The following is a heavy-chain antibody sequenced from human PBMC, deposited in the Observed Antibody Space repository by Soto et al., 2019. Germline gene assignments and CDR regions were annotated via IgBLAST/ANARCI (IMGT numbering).Heavy chain of an antibody. CDR3: ARGPRHSDAY. V-gene: IGHV3-7*05. CDR1: GFTFSTSW. CDR2: IKQDGSEE. J-gene: IGHJ4*02. Sequence: EVQLVESGGGLVQPGGSLKISCSASGFTFSTSWMSWVRRAPGKGLEWVANIKQDGSEEYYVDSVKGRFTVSRDNAKNSLYLQMNGLRVEDTAVYFCARGPRHSDAYWGLGTLVTVSS. D-gene: IGHD5-18*01.